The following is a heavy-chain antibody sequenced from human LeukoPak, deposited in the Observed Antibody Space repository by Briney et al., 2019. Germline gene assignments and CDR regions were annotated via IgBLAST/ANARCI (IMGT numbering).Heavy chain of an antibody. CDR1: GDTFTSNA. CDR3: AKGKGFVGHFDF. D-gene: IGHD3-3*01. J-gene: IGHJ4*02. CDR2: IIPILRTA. V-gene: IGHV1-69*04. Sequence: PGSSVTVSCKASGDTFTSNAVSWVRQAPGQGLEWMGRIIPILRTAEYAQQFQGRLTITADRSTSTAYMELSSLRSEDTAVYYCAKGKGFVGHFDFWGQGTLVIVSS.